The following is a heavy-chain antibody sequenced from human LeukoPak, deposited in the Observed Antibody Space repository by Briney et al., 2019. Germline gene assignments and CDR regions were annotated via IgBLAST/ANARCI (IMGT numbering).Heavy chain of an antibody. Sequence: SETLSLTCTVSGGSISSSSYYWGWIRQPPGKGLEWIGSIYYSGSTYYNPSLKSRVTISVDTSKNQFSLKLSSVTAADTAVYYCARHWEALDAFDIWGQGTMVTVSS. CDR3: ARHWEALDAFDI. CDR2: IYYSGST. V-gene: IGHV4-39*07. CDR1: GGSISSSSYY. J-gene: IGHJ3*02. D-gene: IGHD7-27*01.